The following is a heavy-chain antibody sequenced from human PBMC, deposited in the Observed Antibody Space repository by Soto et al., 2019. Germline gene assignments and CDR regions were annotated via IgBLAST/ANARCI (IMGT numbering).Heavy chain of an antibody. V-gene: IGHV3-30*18. J-gene: IGHJ4*02. D-gene: IGHD3-10*01. CDR1: GLTFNNYG. Sequence: QVQLVESGGGVVQPGRSLRLSCAASGLTFNNYGMHWVRQAPGMGLEWVAVISYEGSHTFYADSVKGRFTISRDNSKNTLYLQMNSLRPEDTAVYYCAKDRGRYSGSGSYPDYWGQGTLVTVSS. CDR3: AKDRGRYSGSGSYPDY. CDR2: ISYEGSHT.